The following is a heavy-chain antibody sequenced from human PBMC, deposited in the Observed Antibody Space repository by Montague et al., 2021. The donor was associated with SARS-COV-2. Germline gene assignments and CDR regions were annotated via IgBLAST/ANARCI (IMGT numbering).Heavy chain of an antibody. CDR3: ARAGQQLARYYYYGMDV. J-gene: IGHJ6*02. Sequence: SETLSLTCTVSGGSISSYYWSRIRQPPGKGLEWIGYIYYSGSTNYNPSLKSRVTISVDTSKNQFSLKLSSVTAADTAVYYCARAGQQLARYYYYGMDVWGQGTTVTVSS. V-gene: IGHV4-59*01. CDR2: IYYSGST. D-gene: IGHD6-13*01. CDR1: GGSISSYY.